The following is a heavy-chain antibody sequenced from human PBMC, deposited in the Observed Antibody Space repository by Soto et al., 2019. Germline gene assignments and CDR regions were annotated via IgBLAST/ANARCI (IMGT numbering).Heavy chain of an antibody. J-gene: IGHJ4*02. CDR3: ATTNRAYYYDSSGYSFDY. D-gene: IGHD3-22*01. CDR1: GFTFSSYG. Sequence: GGSLRLSCAASGFTFSSYGMHWVRQAPGKGLEWVAVISYDGSNKYYADSVKGRFTISRDNSKNTLYLQMNSLRAEDTAVCYCATTNRAYYYDSSGYSFDYWGQGTMVTVSS. V-gene: IGHV3-30*03. CDR2: ISYDGSNK.